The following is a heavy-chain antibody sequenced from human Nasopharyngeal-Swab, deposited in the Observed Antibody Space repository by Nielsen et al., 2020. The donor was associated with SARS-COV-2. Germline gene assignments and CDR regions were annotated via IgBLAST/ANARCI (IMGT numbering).Heavy chain of an antibody. CDR1: GFTFSSYW. D-gene: IGHD3-16*01. CDR2: IKQDGSEK. J-gene: IGHJ4*02. CDR3: AKEVAGGWGEVDY. Sequence: GESLKISCAASGFTFSSYWMTWVRQAPGKGLEWVANIKQDGSEKNYVDSVKGRFTISRDNAKNSLYLQMNSLRAEDTALYYCAKEVAGGWGEVDYWGQGTLVTVSS. V-gene: IGHV3-7*03.